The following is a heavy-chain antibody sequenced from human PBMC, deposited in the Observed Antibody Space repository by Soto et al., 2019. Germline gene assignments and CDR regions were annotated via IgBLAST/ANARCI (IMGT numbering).Heavy chain of an antibody. CDR3: ARDSVSPPFYYYYMDV. Sequence: QVQLVESGGGLVKPGGSLRLSCAASGFTFSDYYMSWIRQAPGKGLEWGSYISSSGRTIYYADSVKGRFTISRDNAKNSLYLQMNSLRAEDTAVYYCARDSVSPPFYYYYMDVWGKGTTVTVSS. CDR2: ISSSGRTI. CDR1: GFTFSDYY. J-gene: IGHJ6*03. V-gene: IGHV3-11*01.